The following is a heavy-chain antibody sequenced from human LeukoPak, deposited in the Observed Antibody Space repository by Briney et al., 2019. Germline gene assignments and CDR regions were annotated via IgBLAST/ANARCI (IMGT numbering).Heavy chain of an antibody. V-gene: IGHV1-46*01. J-gene: IGHJ4*02. D-gene: IGHD3-22*01. CDR3: ARVREVNYYDSSGYYPGAFDY. CDR1: GYTFTSYY. CDR2: INPSGGST. Sequence: ASVKVSCKASGYTFTSYYMHWVRQAPGQGLKWMGIINPSGGSTSYAQKFQGRVTMTRDMSTSTVYMELSSLRSEDTAVYYCARVREVNYYDSSGYYPGAFDYWGQGTLVTVSS.